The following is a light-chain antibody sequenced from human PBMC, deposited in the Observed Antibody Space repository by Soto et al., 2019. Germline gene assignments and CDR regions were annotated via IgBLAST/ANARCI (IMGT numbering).Light chain of an antibody. J-gene: IGKJ4*01. CDR3: QQYNYWPPLT. CDR1: QNINVY. Sequence: EVVLTQSPATLSVSPGESATLSCRASQNINVYLAWYQHKPGQAPRLLIIGASTRATGIPARFSGSGSGTEFTLTISGLQSEDFAVYYCQQYNYWPPLTFGGGTKVEFK. V-gene: IGKV3-15*01. CDR2: GAS.